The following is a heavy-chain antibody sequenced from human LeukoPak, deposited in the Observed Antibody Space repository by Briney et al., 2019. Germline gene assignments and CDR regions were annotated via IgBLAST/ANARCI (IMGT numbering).Heavy chain of an antibody. CDR2: IIPILGIA. V-gene: IGHV1-69*04. CDR3: ARCNAVAGIYPDY. Sequence: SVKVSCKASGGTFSSYAISWVRQAPGQGLEWMGRIIPILGIANYAQKFQGRVTITADKSTSTAYMELSSLRSEDTAVYYCARCNAVAGIYPDYWGQGTLVTVSS. CDR1: GGTFSSYA. J-gene: IGHJ4*02. D-gene: IGHD6-19*01.